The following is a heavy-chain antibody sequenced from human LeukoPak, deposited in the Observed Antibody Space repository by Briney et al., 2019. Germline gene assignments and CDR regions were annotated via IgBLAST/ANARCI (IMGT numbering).Heavy chain of an antibody. Sequence: GGSLRLSCAASGFTFSSYSMNWVRQAPGKGLEWVSYISSSSSTIYYADSVKGRFTISRDNSKNTLYLQMNSPRAEDTAVYYCARDLPFDYWGQGTLVTVSS. CDR3: ARDLPFDY. CDR1: GFTFSSYS. J-gene: IGHJ4*02. CDR2: ISSSSSTI. V-gene: IGHV3-48*01.